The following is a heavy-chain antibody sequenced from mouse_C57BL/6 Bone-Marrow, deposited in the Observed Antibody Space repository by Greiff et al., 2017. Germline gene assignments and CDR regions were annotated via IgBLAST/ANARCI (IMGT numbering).Heavy chain of an antibody. V-gene: IGHV1-81*01. D-gene: IGHD1-1*01. CDR3: ANYYGSSYWYFDD. J-gene: IGHJ1*03. CDR1: GYTFTSYG. Sequence: QVQLQQSGAELARPGASVKLSCKASGYTFTSYGISWVKQRTGQGLEWIGEIYPRSGNTYYNEKFKGKATLTADKSSSPAYMELRSLTAEDAAVYFGANYYGSSYWYFDDWGTGTTVTVSS. CDR2: IYPRSGNT.